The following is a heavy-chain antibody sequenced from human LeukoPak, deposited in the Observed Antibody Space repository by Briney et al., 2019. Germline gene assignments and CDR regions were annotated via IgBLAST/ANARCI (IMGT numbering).Heavy chain of an antibody. D-gene: IGHD4-17*01. J-gene: IGHJ5*02. V-gene: IGHV3-53*01. Sequence: GGSLRLSCAAPGLTGSHNYVSWVRQAPGKGLEWVSAIHTSGDTCYADSVKGRFTISRDTSKNTLYLQINSLRVEDTAVYYCIVFGDSNHWGQGTLVTVSS. CDR3: IVFGDSNH. CDR2: IHTSGDT. CDR1: GLTGSHNY.